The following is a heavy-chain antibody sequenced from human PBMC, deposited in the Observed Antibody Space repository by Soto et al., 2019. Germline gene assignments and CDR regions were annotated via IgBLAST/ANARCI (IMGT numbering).Heavy chain of an antibody. D-gene: IGHD1-1*01. V-gene: IGHV3-66*04. CDR3: ARPLDPEDYCGMDV. J-gene: IGHJ6*02. CDR2: IYSGGST. CDR1: GFTVSSNY. Sequence: EVQLVESGGGLVQPGGSLRLSCAASGFTVSSNYMSWVRQAPGKGLEWVSVIYSGGSTYYADSVKGRFTISRDNSKNTLYLQMNSLRAEDTAVYYCARPLDPEDYCGMDVWGQGTTVTVSS.